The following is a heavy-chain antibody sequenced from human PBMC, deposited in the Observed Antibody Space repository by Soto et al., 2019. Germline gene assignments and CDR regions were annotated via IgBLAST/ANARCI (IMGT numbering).Heavy chain of an antibody. D-gene: IGHD6-13*01. V-gene: IGHV4-31*03. CDR3: ARDRRVAAAGTDKYYYYYGMDV. CDR2: IYYSGST. CDR1: GGSISSGGYY. J-gene: IGHJ6*02. Sequence: SETLSLTCTVSGGSISSGGYYWSWIRQHPGKGLEWIGYIYYSGSTYYNPSLKSRVTISVDTSKNQFSLKLSSVTAADTAVYYCARDRRVAAAGTDKYYYYYGMDVWGQGTTVTVSS.